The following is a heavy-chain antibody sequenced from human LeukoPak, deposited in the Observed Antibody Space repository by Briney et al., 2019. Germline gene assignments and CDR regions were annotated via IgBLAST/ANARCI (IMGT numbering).Heavy chain of an antibody. V-gene: IGHV3-23*01. Sequence: PGGSLRFSCVASGFTFSNYAMTWVCQAPGKGLELVSGIWGADDKTVYGDAVKGRFTISRDNSKNTLYLQMNSLRADDTAVYYCAKTQGYYDAWGQGALVTVSS. D-gene: IGHD2-15*01. J-gene: IGHJ5*02. CDR1: GFTFSNYA. CDR3: AKTQGYYDA. CDR2: IWGADDKT.